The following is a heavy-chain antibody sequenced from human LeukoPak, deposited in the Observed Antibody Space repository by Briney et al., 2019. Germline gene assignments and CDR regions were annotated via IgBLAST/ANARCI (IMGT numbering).Heavy chain of an antibody. J-gene: IGHJ3*02. CDR2: IYYSGST. Sequence: SETLSLTCTVSGGSISSYYRSWIRQPPGKGLEWIGYIYYSGSTNYNPSLKSRVTISVDTSKNQFSLKLSSVTAADTAVYYCARHSDIPHDAFDIWGQGTMVTVSS. V-gene: IGHV4-59*08. CDR1: GGSISSYY. CDR3: ARHSDIPHDAFDI. D-gene: IGHD2-15*01.